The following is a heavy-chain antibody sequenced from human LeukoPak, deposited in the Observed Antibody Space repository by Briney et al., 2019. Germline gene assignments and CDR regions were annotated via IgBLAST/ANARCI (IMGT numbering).Heavy chain of an antibody. D-gene: IGHD3-10*01. CDR2: MNTDSGKT. CDR3: ARGRRVRGVINVYYYYYMDV. J-gene: IGHJ6*03. Sequence: ASVKVPCETSGYTFNTFDINWVRQASGQGLEWMGGMNTDSGKTAYAQRFQGRVNITRNASVNTVYLEVSGLRSEDTAVYYCARGRRVRGVINVYYYYYMDVWGKGTTVIVSS. V-gene: IGHV1-8*03. CDR1: GYTFNTFD.